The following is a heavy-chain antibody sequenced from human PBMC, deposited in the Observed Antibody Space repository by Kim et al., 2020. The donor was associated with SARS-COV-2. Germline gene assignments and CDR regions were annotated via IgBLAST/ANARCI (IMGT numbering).Heavy chain of an antibody. CDR3: ARGGYDFWSGSVRAFDI. J-gene: IGHJ3*02. CDR1: SWSFSNYY. CDR2: IIHSGNT. D-gene: IGHD3-3*01. V-gene: IGHV4-34*01. Sequence: SETLSLTCAVYSWSFSNYYWSWIRQPPGKGLEWIGEIIHSGNTKYNPSLKSRVTISVDTSKNQFSLKLSSLTAADTAVYYCARGGYDFWSGSVRAFDIWGQGTIVTVSS.